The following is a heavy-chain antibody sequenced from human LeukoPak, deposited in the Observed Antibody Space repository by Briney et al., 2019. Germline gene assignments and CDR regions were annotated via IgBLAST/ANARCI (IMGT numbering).Heavy chain of an antibody. D-gene: IGHD5-18*01. J-gene: IGHJ5*02. Sequence: SETLSLTCAVYGGSFSGYYWSWIRQPPGKGLEWIGEINHSGSTNYNPSLKSRVTISVDTSKNQFSLKLSSVTAADTAVYYCASQSAFFRGYGYGFDPWGQGTLVTVSS. CDR2: INHSGST. CDR1: GGSFSGYY. CDR3: ASQSAFFRGYGYGFDP. V-gene: IGHV4-34*01.